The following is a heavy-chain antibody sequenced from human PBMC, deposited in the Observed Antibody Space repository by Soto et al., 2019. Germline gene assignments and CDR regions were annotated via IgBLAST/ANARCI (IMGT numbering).Heavy chain of an antibody. Sequence: EVQLLESGGGLVQPGESLRLSCAVSGFIFGNYMMTWVRQAPGKGLEWVSTIRDSGDSTYYADSVKGRFTISRDNFKNTLYFQMDSLGAADTAVYYCAPHVYCSGGSCHYDAFDIRGQGAMVTVSS. CDR2: IRDSGDST. V-gene: IGHV3-23*01. CDR1: GFIFGNYM. J-gene: IGHJ3*02. CDR3: APHVYCSGGSCHYDAFDI. D-gene: IGHD2-15*01.